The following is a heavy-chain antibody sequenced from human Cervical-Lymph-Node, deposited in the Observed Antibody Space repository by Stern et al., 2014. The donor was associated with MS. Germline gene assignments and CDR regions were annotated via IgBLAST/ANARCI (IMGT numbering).Heavy chain of an antibody. Sequence: EVQLVESGAEVKKPGESLKISCKGSGYTFTTYGIGWVRQMPGKGLEWMGIIYPGDSETRYSPSFQGQVTISADKSISTAYLQWSSLKASDTAMYYCARHPRYCSGGSCYKFDFYYAMDVWGQGTTVTVSS. CDR1: GYTFTTYG. D-gene: IGHD2-15*01. CDR3: ARHPRYCSGGSCYKFDFYYAMDV. J-gene: IGHJ6*02. V-gene: IGHV5-51*01. CDR2: IYPGDSET.